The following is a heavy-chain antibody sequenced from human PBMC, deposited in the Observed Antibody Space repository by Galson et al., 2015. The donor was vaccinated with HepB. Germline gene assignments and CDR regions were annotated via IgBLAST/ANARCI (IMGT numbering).Heavy chain of an antibody. J-gene: IGHJ4*02. CDR2: ISSSSSYI. CDR1: AFALSSPS. CDR3: ARGQPYGSGTYYRLNFFDY. Sequence: PLRLDGLAHAFALSSPSWNGVPQAPREGLESVSSISSSSSYIYYADSVKGRFTISRDNAKNSRYLQMNNLRAEDTAVYYCARGQPYGSGTYYRLNFFDYWGQGTLVTVSS. D-gene: IGHD3-10*01. V-gene: IGHV3-21*01.